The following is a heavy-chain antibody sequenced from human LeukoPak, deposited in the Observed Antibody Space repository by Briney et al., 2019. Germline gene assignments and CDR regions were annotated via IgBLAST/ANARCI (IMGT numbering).Heavy chain of an antibody. V-gene: IGHV4-34*01. CDR1: GGSFSGYY. CDR3: ARCPYYDFWSGYYNRGYYYYGMDV. Sequence: KPSETLSLTCAVYGGSFSGYYWSWIRQPPGKGLEWIGEINHSGSTNYNPSLKSRVTISVDTSKNQFSLKLSSVTAADTAVYYCARCPYYDFWSGYYNRGYYYYGMDVWGQGTTVTVSS. CDR2: INHSGST. D-gene: IGHD3-3*01. J-gene: IGHJ6*02.